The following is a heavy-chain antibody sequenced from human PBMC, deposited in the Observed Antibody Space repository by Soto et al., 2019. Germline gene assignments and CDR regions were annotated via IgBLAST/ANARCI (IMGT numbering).Heavy chain of an antibody. CDR3: AKAGGDCSGGSCYSGQGAY. CDR2: ITGSGESS. Sequence: EVQLLESGGGLVQPGGSLRLSCAASGFTFSTYAMSWVRQAPGKGLEWVSGITGSGESSYYADSVKGRFTISRDNSKNALYLHMNSLRGEDTAVYYCAKAGGDCSGGSCYSGQGAYWGQGTLVTVSS. V-gene: IGHV3-23*01. CDR1: GFTFSTYA. D-gene: IGHD2-15*01. J-gene: IGHJ4*02.